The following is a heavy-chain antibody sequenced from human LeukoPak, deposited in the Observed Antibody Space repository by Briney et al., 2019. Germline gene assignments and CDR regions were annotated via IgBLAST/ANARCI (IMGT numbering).Heavy chain of an antibody. V-gene: IGHV3-33*06. D-gene: IGHD2-8*01. CDR1: GFAFSSYG. J-gene: IGHJ6*03. CDR3: AKDGVPSCTNGLCYIAYHYCMDV. CDR2: IRYNGDDE. Sequence: GRSLRLSCAASGFAFSSYGMQWVRQAPGKGLEWVAAIRYNGDDEYYADSVKGRFTISRDNSKNTLSLQVNSLRAEDTAVYYCAKDGVPSCTNGLCYIAYHYCMDVWGKGTTVTVSS.